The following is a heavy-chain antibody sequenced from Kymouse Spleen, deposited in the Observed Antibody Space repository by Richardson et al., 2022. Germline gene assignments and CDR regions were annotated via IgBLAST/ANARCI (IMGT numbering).Heavy chain of an antibody. J-gene: IGHJ3*02. Sequence: EVQLVESGGGLVQPGRSLRLSCAASGFTFDDYAMHWVRQAPGKGLEWVSGISWNSGSIGYADSVKGRFTISRDNAKNSLYLQMNSLRAEDTALYYCAKEDGSGSPDAFDIWGQGTMVTVSS. D-gene: IGHD3-10*01. V-gene: IGHV3-9*01. CDR1: GFTFDDYA. CDR2: ISWNSGSI. CDR3: AKEDGSGSPDAFDI.